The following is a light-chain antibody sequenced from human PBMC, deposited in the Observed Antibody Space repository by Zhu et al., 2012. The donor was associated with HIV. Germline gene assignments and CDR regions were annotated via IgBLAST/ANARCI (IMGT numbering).Light chain of an antibody. CDR3: QQRSSWPLT. CDR1: QNVRNRY. Sequence: EIVLTQSPGTLSLSPGESATLSCRASQNVRNRYLAWYQQRPGEAPRLLIFGATNRATDISDRFSGAGSGTDFTLTISRLEPEDFALYYCQQRSSWPLTFGGGTKVEIK. V-gene: IGKV3D-20*02. J-gene: IGKJ4*01. CDR2: GAT.